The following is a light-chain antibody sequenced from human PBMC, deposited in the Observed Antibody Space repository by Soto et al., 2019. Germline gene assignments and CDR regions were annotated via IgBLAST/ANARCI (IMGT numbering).Light chain of an antibody. CDR1: SSNIGSNT. V-gene: IGLV1-44*01. Sequence: QAVVTQPPSASGTPGQRVTISCSGSSSNIGSNTVNWYQQFPGAAPKLLIFNNNQWPSGVPDRFSGSKSGTSASLAISGLQSGDEADYHCAAWDDSLNGPVFGGGTKLTVL. J-gene: IGLJ2*01. CDR3: AAWDDSLNGPV. CDR2: NNN.